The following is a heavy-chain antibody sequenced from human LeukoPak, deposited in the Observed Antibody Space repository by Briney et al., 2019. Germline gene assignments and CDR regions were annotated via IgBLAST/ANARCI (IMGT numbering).Heavy chain of an antibody. CDR3: ARPLDSSGTFDI. J-gene: IGHJ3*02. D-gene: IGHD3-22*01. V-gene: IGHV3-48*01. CDR1: GFTFSSYS. Sequence: GGSLRLSCVASGFTFSSYSMNWVRQAPGKGLEWVSYISSSSGTIYYADSVKGRFTISRDNAKNSLYLQMNSLRAEDTAVYYCARPLDSSGTFDIWGQGTMVTVSS. CDR2: ISSSSGTI.